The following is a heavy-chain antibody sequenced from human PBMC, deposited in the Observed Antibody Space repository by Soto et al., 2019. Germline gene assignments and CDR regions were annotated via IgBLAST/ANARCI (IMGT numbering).Heavy chain of an antibody. CDR3: ARADIGYSGYGLMVYYFDY. CDR2: IIPIFGTA. Sequence: QVQLVQSGAEVKKPGSSVKVSCKASGGTFSSYAISWVRQAPGQGLEWMGGIIPIFGTANYAQKFQGRVTITADGSTSTAYMELSSLRSEDTAVYYCARADIGYSGYGLMVYYFDYWGQGTLVTVSS. J-gene: IGHJ4*02. CDR1: GGTFSSYA. V-gene: IGHV1-69*01. D-gene: IGHD5-12*01.